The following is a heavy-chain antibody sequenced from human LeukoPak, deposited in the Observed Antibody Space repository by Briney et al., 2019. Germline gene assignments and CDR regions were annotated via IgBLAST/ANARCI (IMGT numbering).Heavy chain of an antibody. V-gene: IGHV3-30*03. CDR1: GFTFSSYG. Sequence: QAGGSLRLSCAASGFTFSSYGMHWVRQAPGKGLEWVAVISYDGSNKYYADSVKGRFTISRDNSKNTLYLQMNSLRAEDTAVYYCARDFKYCTNGVCYFFDSWGQGTLVTISS. D-gene: IGHD2-8*01. J-gene: IGHJ4*02. CDR3: ARDFKYCTNGVCYFFDS. CDR2: ISYDGSNK.